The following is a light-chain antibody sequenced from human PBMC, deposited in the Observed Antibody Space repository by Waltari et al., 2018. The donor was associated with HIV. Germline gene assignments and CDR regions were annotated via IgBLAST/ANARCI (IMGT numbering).Light chain of an antibody. CDR3: YSKSTIYFGVL. J-gene: IGLJ2*01. Sequence: SPLSHPASVSGSPGQSLTISCSRTRNDIRYSNLFSRYQHHPGKAPKLIIFDVDKRPSGISDRFSGSKSGYTASLTISGLRTEDEADYFCYSKSTIYFGVLFGGGTTLTVL. V-gene: IGLV2-23*02. CDR1: RNDIRYSNL. CDR2: DVD.